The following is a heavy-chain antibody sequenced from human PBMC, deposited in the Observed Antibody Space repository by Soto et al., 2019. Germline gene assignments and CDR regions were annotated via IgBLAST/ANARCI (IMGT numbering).Heavy chain of an antibody. V-gene: IGHV4-39*01. D-gene: IGHD3-10*01. CDR3: ARASSTLWFGELFSAFDI. CDR2: IYYSGST. J-gene: IGHJ3*02. CDR1: GGSISSSSYH. Sequence: SETLSLTCTVSGGSISSSSYHWGWIRQPPGKGLEWIGSIYYSGSTYYNPSLKSRVTISVDTSKNQFSLKLSSVTAADTAVYYCARASSTLWFGELFSAFDIWGQGTMVTVSS.